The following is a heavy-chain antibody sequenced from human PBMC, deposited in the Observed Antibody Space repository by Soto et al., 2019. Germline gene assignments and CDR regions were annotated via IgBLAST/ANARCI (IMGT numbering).Heavy chain of an antibody. CDR1: GFSLTTSGVG. D-gene: IGHD4-17*01. CDR2: IYWDDDK. CDR3: AHTYGGNSYFDY. J-gene: IGHJ4*02. V-gene: IGHV2-5*02. Sequence: QITLKESGPTLVRPTQTLTLTCTFSGFSLTTSGVGVAWIRQPPGKALEWLALIYWDDDKRYSPSLQSRLTITKDTSKNQVVLTMTNMDPVDTATYYCAHTYGGNSYFDYWGQGTLVTVSS.